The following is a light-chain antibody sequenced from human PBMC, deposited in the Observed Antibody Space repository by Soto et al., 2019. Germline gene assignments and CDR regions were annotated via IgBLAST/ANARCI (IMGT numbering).Light chain of an antibody. V-gene: IGKV3-15*01. CDR1: QSVSSN. CDR2: GAS. Sequence: EILMTQSPATLSFAPGERATLSCRSSQSVSSNLAWYQQKPGQAPRLLIYGASTRATGIPARFSGSGSGTEFTLTIRRTQSEDFEVYYRQPYNKWNPVFGPGTKVDIK. J-gene: IGKJ3*01. CDR3: QPYNKWNPV.